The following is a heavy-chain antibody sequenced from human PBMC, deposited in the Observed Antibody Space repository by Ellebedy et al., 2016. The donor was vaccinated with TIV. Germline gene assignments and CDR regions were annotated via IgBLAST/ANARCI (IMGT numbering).Heavy chain of an antibody. J-gene: IGHJ4*02. D-gene: IGHD6-19*01. CDR3: AKGWGRRTVAGGPD. V-gene: IGHV3-23*01. Sequence: GESLKISCAASGFSFDTYAMSWVRLAPGKGLEWVSAVSGIDDITYYADPVKGRFTVSRDRSKNKLYLQMNSLRVEDTAVYYCAKGWGRRTVAGGPDWGQGTLVSVSS. CDR2: VSGIDDIT. CDR1: GFSFDTYA.